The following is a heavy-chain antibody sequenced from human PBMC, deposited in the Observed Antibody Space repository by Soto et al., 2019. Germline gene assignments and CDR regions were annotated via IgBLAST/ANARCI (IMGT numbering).Heavy chain of an antibody. CDR2: IFSSGRT. V-gene: IGHV4-4*07. CDR3: AKGWDVKYFDY. J-gene: IGHJ4*02. Sequence: SETLSLTCSVSGASLLSAYWSWVRQPAGKGLEWIGHIFSSGRTSYNPSLKSRLTMSIDPSMNVFSLNLSSVTAADTAVYYCAKGWDVKYFDYWGRGTLVTVSS. CDR1: GASLLSAY. D-gene: IGHD1-26*01.